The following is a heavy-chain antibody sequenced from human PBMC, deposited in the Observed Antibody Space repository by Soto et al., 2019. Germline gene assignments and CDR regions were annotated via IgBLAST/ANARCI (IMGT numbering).Heavy chain of an antibody. CDR3: ATEDTIFGVVIDPYAFDI. V-gene: IGHV1-24*01. J-gene: IGHJ3*02. Sequence: ASVKVSCKVPGYTLTELSMHWVRQAPGKGLEWMGGFDPEDGETIYAQKFQGRVTMTEDTSTDTAYMELSSLRSEDTAVYYCATEDTIFGVVIDPYAFDIWGQGTMVTVSS. CDR1: GYTLTELS. CDR2: FDPEDGET. D-gene: IGHD3-3*01.